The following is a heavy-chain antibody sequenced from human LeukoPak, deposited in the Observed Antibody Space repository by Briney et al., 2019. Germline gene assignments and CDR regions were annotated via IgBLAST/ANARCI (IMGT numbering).Heavy chain of an antibody. CDR3: ARGGGYCSSTSCYRKDAFDI. J-gene: IGHJ3*02. Sequence: ASVKVSCKASGYTFTSYDINWVRQATGQGLEWMGWMNPNSGNTGYAQKFQGRVTMTRNTSISTAYMELSSLRSEDTAVYYCARGGGYCSSTSCYRKDAFDIWGQGTMVTVSS. V-gene: IGHV1-8*01. CDR1: GYTFTSYD. D-gene: IGHD2-2*01. CDR2: MNPNSGNT.